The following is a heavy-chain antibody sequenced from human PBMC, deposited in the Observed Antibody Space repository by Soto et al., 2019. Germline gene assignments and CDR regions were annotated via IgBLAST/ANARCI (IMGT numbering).Heavy chain of an antibody. CDR1: GGSFSGYY. J-gene: IGHJ5*02. CDR3: ARGLGSAYYDFWSGYEPYNWFDP. CDR2: IYYSGST. D-gene: IGHD3-3*01. V-gene: IGHV4-34*01. Sequence: PSETLSLTCAVYGGSFSGYYWSWIRQPPGKGLEWIGSIYYSGSTYYNPSLKSRVTISVDTSKNQFSLKLSSVTAADTAVYYCARGLGSAYYDFWSGYEPYNWFDPWGQGTLVTAPQ.